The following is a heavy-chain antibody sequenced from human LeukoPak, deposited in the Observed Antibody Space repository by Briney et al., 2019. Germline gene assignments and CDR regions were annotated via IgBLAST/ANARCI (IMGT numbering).Heavy chain of an antibody. V-gene: IGHV1-46*01. Sequence: ASVKVSCKASGYTFTSYYMHWVRQAPGQGLEWMGIINPSGGSTSYAQKFQGRVTMTRDTSTSTVYMELSSLRSEDTAVYYCARDMLYCSSTSCYWSGRRYGMDVWGQGTTDTVSS. CDR1: GYTFTSYY. J-gene: IGHJ6*02. CDR2: INPSGGST. CDR3: ARDMLYCSSTSCYWSGRRYGMDV. D-gene: IGHD2-2*01.